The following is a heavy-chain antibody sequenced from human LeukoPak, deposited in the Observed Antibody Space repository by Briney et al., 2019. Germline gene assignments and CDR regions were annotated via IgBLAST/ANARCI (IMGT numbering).Heavy chain of an antibody. D-gene: IGHD6-6*01. CDR1: GFTFSSYS. CDR3: ARAPPRIAALPLYFDY. V-gene: IGHV3-21*01. CDR2: ISSSSSYI. J-gene: IGHJ4*02. Sequence: PGGSLRLSCAASGFTFSSYSMNWVRQAPGKGLEWVSSISSSSSYIYYADSVKGRFTISRDNAKNSLYLQMNSLRAEDTAVYYCARAPPRIAALPLYFDYWGQGTLVTVSS.